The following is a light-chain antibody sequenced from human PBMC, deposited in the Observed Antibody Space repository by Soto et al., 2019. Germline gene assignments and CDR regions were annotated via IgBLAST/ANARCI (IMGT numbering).Light chain of an antibody. V-gene: IGKV1-5*03. J-gene: IGKJ4*01. CDR2: KTS. CDR1: QSISSW. Sequence: DIQMTQSPSTLSASVGDRVTITCRASQSISSWLAWYQQKSGKAPQLLIYKTSNLESGVPSRFSGSGSGTEFSLTISSLQPDDFATYYCQQYKSFSLTFGGGTRVEVK. CDR3: QQYKSFSLT.